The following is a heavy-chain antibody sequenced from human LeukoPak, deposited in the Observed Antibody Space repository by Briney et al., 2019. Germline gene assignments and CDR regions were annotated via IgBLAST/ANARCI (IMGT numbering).Heavy chain of an antibody. V-gene: IGHV4-34*01. CDR3: ARGHTYYYDSSGPDY. CDR1: GGSFSGYY. Sequence: PSETLSLTCAVYGGSFSGYYWSWLRQPPGKGLEWIGEINHSGSTNYNPSLKSRVTISVDTSKNQFSLKLSSVTAADTAVYYCARGHTYYYDSSGPDYWGQGTLVTVSS. J-gene: IGHJ4*02. D-gene: IGHD3-22*01. CDR2: INHSGST.